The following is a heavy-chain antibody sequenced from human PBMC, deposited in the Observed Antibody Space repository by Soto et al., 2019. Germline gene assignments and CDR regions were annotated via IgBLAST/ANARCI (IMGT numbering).Heavy chain of an antibody. J-gene: IGHJ4*02. CDR1: GVTFSSYA. V-gene: IGHV3-30-3*01. Sequence: GGSLRLSCAASGVTFSSYAMHWVRQAPGKGLEWVAVMSYDGSNKYYADSVKGRFTISRDNSKNTLYLQMNSLRAEDTAVYYCAREVKVIPADYFDYWGQGTLVTVSS. CDR2: MSYDGSNK. CDR3: AREVKVIPADYFDY. D-gene: IGHD2-21*01.